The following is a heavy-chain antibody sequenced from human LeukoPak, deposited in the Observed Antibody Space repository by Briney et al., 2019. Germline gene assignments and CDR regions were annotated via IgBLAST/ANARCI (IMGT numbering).Heavy chain of an antibody. CDR1: GFIFSSYG. Sequence: GGSLRLSCAASGFIFSSYGMTWVRQAPGKGLEWVSAISGSGGTTYYADSVKGRFTISRDNSKNTLYLQMNSLRAEDTAVYNCAKVVDTAMVFDYWGQGTLVTVSS. V-gene: IGHV3-23*01. CDR2: ISGSGGTT. J-gene: IGHJ4*02. CDR3: AKVVDTAMVFDY. D-gene: IGHD5-18*01.